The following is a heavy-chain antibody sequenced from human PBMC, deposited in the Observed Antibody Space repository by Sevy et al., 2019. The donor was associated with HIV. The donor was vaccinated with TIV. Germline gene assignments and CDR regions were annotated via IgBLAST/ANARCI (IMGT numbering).Heavy chain of an antibody. Sequence: GGSLRLSCAASGFTFSSYAMHWVRQAPGKGLEWVAVISYDGSNKYDADSVKGRFTISRDNSKNTLYLQMNSLRAEDTAVYYCARDVARKLIHRGMDVRGQGTTVTVSS. V-gene: IGHV3-30-3*01. CDR1: GFTFSSYA. CDR2: ISYDGSNK. CDR3: ARDVARKLIHRGMDV. J-gene: IGHJ6*02. D-gene: IGHD2-15*01.